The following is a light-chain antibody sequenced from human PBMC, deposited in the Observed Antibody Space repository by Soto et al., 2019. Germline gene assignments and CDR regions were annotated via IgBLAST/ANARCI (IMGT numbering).Light chain of an antibody. J-gene: IGKJ4*01. V-gene: IGKV1-9*01. CDR3: RQLNSYSLT. Sequence: IQLSQSPSSLSASVGDRVTITCRASQGISSYLAWYQQKPGKAPKLLIYAASTLQSGVPSRFSGSGSGTDFTLIISSLQPEDSATYYCRQLNSYSLTFGGGTKVDIK. CDR2: AAS. CDR1: QGISSY.